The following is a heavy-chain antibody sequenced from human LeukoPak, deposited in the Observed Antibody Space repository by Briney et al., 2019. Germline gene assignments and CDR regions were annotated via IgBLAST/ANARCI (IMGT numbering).Heavy chain of an antibody. Sequence: GRSLRLSCAASGFTFSSYAMHWVRQAPGKGLEWVAVISYDGSNKYYADSVKGRFTISRDNSKNTLYLQMNSLRAEDTAVYYCASAKSLPVASAFDYWGQGTLVTVSS. CDR2: ISYDGSNK. CDR1: GFTFSSYA. V-gene: IGHV3-30*04. CDR3: ASAKSLPVASAFDY. D-gene: IGHD6-19*01. J-gene: IGHJ4*02.